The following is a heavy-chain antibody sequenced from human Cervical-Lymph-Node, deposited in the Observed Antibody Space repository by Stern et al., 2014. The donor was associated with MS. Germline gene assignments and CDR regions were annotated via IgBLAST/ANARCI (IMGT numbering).Heavy chain of an antibody. Sequence: VQLVESEGGVVQPGRSLRLSCAASGFTFSSYGMHWVRQAPGKGLEWVALISYDGSKKNYADSVKGRFTISRDNLENTLYLQMNSLRAEDTAVYFCAKEVLGALHYWGQGTLVTVSS. J-gene: IGHJ4*02. CDR1: GFTFSSYG. CDR3: AKEVLGALHY. V-gene: IGHV3-30*18. CDR2: ISYDGSKK. D-gene: IGHD1-26*01.